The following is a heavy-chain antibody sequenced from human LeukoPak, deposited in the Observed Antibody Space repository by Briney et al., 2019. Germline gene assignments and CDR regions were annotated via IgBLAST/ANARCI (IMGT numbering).Heavy chain of an antibody. CDR3: ARGWGRWLQGWFDP. CDR2: IYYSGST. D-gene: IGHD5-24*01. Sequence: PSETLSLTCTVSGGSISSYYWSWIRQPPGKGLEWIGYIYYSGSTNYNPSLKSRVTISVDTSKNQFSLKLSSVTAADTAVYYCARGWGRWLQGWFDPWGQGTLVTVSS. CDR1: GGSISSYY. V-gene: IGHV4-59*01. J-gene: IGHJ5*02.